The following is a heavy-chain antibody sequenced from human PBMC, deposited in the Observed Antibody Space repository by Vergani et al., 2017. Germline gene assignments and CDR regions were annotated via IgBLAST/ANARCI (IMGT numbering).Heavy chain of an antibody. V-gene: IGHV3-48*02. J-gene: IGHJ5*02. D-gene: IGHD2-15*01. CDR3: AREGYCSGGSCYSVPFDP. CDR2: ISSSSSTI. Sequence: EVQLVESWGGLVQPGGSLRLSCAASGFTFSSYSMNWVRQAPGKGLEWVSYISSSSSTIYYADSVKGRFTISRDNAKNSLYLQMNSLRDEDTAVYYCAREGYCSGGSCYSVPFDPWGQGTLVTVSS. CDR1: GFTFSSYS.